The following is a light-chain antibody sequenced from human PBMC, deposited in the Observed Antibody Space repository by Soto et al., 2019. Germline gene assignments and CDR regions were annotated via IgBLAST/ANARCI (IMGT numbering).Light chain of an antibody. CDR1: QSISSW. J-gene: IGKJ2*01. V-gene: IGKV1-5*03. Sequence: DIQMTQSPSTLSASVGDRVTITCRASQSISSWLAWYQQKPGKAPNVVIYKASTLESGVPSRFSGSGSGTEFTLTISSLQPDDFATYYCQQYNSHPYPFGQGTKLEIK. CDR2: KAS. CDR3: QQYNSHPYP.